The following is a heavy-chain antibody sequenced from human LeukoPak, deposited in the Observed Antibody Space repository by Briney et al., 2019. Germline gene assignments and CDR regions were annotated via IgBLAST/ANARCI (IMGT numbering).Heavy chain of an antibody. CDR1: GGSFSSGTYY. V-gene: IGHV4-61*02. CDR2: IYTSGST. CDR3: ARGPSPNYDFWSGYYEGNWFDP. J-gene: IGHJ5*02. Sequence: SETLSLTCTVAGGSFSSGTYYWSWIRQPAGKGLEWIGRIYTSGSTNYNPSLKSRVTISVDTSKNQFSLKLSSVTAADTAVYYCARGPSPNYDFWSGYYEGNWFDPWGQGTLVTVSS. D-gene: IGHD3-3*01.